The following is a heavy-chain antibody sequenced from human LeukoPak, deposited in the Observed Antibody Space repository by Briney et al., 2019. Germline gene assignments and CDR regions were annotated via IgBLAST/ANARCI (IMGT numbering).Heavy chain of an antibody. CDR2: IYSGGTT. J-gene: IGHJ4*02. D-gene: IGHD2-21*01. CDR3: AREVIGFDY. CDR1: GFTVGSSY. Sequence: GGSLRLSCAASGFTVGSSYMNWVRQAPGKGLEWVSVIYSGGTTYYADSVKGRFTISRDNSKNTLYLQMNSLRAEDTAVYYCAREVIGFDYWGQGTLVTVSS. V-gene: IGHV3-66*01.